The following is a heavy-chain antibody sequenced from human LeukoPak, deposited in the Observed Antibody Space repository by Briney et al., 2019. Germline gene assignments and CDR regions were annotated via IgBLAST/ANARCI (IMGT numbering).Heavy chain of an antibody. Sequence: PGGSLRLSCAASGFTFSDYNMNWVRQAPAKGLEWVSYITDSGNNIHYADSVKGRFTISRDNAKHSLYLQMNSLRAEDRAVYYCARSIGLTGGGVDVWGQGTTVTVSS. V-gene: IGHV3-11*01. D-gene: IGHD3-9*01. CDR2: ITDSGNNI. J-gene: IGHJ6*02. CDR1: GFTFSDYN. CDR3: ARSIGLTGGGVDV.